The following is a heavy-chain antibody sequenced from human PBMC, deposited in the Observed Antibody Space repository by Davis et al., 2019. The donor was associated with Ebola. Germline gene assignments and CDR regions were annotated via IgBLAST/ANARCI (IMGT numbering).Heavy chain of an antibody. V-gene: IGHV6-1*01. D-gene: IGHD6-25*01. CDR3: ARGGSASGMDV. Sequence: QTLSLTSGISVHSVSSNSASWNSTRQPRSRGLEWPAITYYMFKWYNDYAVTVKRRFTVNPNTSKNKFSLQLNSVTPEDTAVYYCARGGSASGMDVWGQGTTVIVSS. J-gene: IGHJ6*02. CDR2: TYYMFKWYN. CDR1: VHSVSSNSAS.